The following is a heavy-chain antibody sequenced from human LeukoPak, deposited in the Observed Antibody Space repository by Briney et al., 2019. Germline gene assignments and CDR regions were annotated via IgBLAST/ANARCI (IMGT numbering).Heavy chain of an antibody. CDR3: ARHQRRIAVAGVVVSGGVFDP. CDR1: GGSISSYY. D-gene: IGHD6-19*01. Sequence: SETLSLTCTVSGGSISSYYWSWIRQPPGKGLEWIGYIYYSGSTNYNPSLKSRVTTSVDTSKNQFSLKLSSVTAADTAVYYCARHQRRIAVAGVVVSGGVFDPWGQGTLVTVSS. CDR2: IYYSGST. V-gene: IGHV4-59*08. J-gene: IGHJ5*02.